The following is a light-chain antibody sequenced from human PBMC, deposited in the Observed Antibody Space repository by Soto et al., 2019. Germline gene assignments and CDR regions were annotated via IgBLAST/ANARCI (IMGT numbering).Light chain of an antibody. V-gene: IGKV3-15*01. Sequence: EIVMTQSPATLSVSPGERATLSCRASQSVSSNLAWYQQKPGQSPRLLIYGTYTRATGIPARFSGSGSGTEFTLTIRSLQSEDFAVYYCKQYGSSPETFGQGTKVDIK. CDR3: KQYGSSPET. CDR2: GTY. CDR1: QSVSSN. J-gene: IGKJ1*01.